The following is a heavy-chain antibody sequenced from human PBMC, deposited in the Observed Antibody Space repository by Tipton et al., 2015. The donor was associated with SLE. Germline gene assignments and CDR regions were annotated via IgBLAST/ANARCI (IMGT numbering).Heavy chain of an antibody. Sequence: TLSLTCTVSGASISSRSYYWNWIRQPAGKGLEWIGRIYTGGSTYYNPSLESRLTMSVDTPKNQFSLKLTSVTAADTAVYYCARISVDTTMAQRVDYGMDVWGQGTTVTVSS. J-gene: IGHJ6*02. CDR3: ARISVDTTMAQRVDYGMDV. D-gene: IGHD5-18*01. CDR2: IYTGGST. V-gene: IGHV4-61*02. CDR1: GASISSRSYY.